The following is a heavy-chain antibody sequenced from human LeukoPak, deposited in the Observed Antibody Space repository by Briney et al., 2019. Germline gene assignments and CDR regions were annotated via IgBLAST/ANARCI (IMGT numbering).Heavy chain of an antibody. J-gene: IGHJ4*02. Sequence: PGGSLRLSCAASGFTFSSYAMNWVRQAPGEGLEWVASVSAGGHYTFYSVSVKGRFSVSRDNSRNTLDLHMGSVWAEDTAIYFCAKDVPANYYDTTGYHFDSWGQGTLVTVSS. D-gene: IGHD3-22*01. CDR3: AKDVPANYYDTTGYHFDS. CDR2: VSAGGHYT. CDR1: GFTFSSYA. V-gene: IGHV3-23*01.